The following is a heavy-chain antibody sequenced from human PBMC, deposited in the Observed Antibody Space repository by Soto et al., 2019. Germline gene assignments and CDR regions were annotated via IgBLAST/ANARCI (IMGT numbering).Heavy chain of an antibody. Sequence: RASVKVSCKASGYSFFSYYIHWVRQAPGQGLEWMGRFLAGGGNTFYAQRFRGRVSMTRDTSSTNTVSLELTSLTSDDTAVYYCARGGATIFGVIDSWGQGTRVTVSS. CDR1: GYSFFSYY. J-gene: IGHJ4*02. CDR3: ARGGATIFGVIDS. V-gene: IGHV1-46*01. CDR2: FLAGGGNT. D-gene: IGHD3-3*02.